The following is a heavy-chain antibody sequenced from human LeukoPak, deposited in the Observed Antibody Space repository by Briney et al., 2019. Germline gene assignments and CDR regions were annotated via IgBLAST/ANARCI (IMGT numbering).Heavy chain of an antibody. CDR1: GGSFCGSLNGYS. CDR3: ARWTYYYDSSELMGDFDAFDI. V-gene: IGHV4-34*01. D-gene: IGHD3-22*01. J-gene: IGHJ3*02. Sequence: SETLSLTCAVYGGSFCGSLNGYSWRWICQPPGKGLEWIGEINHSGSTNYNPSLKSRVTISVDTSKNQFSLKLSSVTAADTAVYYCARWTYYYDSSELMGDFDAFDIWGQGTMVTVSS. CDR2: INHSGST.